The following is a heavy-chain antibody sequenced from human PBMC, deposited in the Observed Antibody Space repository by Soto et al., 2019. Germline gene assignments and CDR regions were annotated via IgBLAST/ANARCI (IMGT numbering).Heavy chain of an antibody. J-gene: IGHJ4*02. V-gene: IGHV4-34*01. CDR3: ARRFAWQLPFDA. CDR2: INHSGST. D-gene: IGHD6-6*01. CDR1: GGSFSGYY. Sequence: SETLSLTCAVYGGSFSGYYWSWIRQPPGKGLEWIGEINHSGSTNYNPSLKSRVTISVDTSKNHFSLKLNSVTAADTALYFCARRFAWQLPFDAWGQGTLVTVSS.